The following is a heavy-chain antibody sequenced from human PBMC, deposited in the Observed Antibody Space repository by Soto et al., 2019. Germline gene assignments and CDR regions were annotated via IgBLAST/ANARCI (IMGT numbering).Heavy chain of an antibody. CDR3: ARPHGGSSGWDNWFDP. CDR1: GGSISSYY. Sequence: SETLSLTCTVSGGSISSYYWSWIRQPPGKGLEWIGYIYYSGSTNYNPSPKSRVTISVDTSKNQFSLKLSSVTAADTAVYYCARPHGGSSGWDNWFDPWGQGTLVTVSS. J-gene: IGHJ5*02. D-gene: IGHD6-25*01. V-gene: IGHV4-59*01. CDR2: IYYSGST.